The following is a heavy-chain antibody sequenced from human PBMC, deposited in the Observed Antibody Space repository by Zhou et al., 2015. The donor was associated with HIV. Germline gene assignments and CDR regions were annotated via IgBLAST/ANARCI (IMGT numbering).Heavy chain of an antibody. Sequence: QVQLVQSGAEVKKPGSSVKVSCKASGGTFSSYAISWVRQAPGQGLEWMGGIIPIFGTANYAQKFQGRVTITADESTSTAYMELSSLRSEDTAVYYCARGVIVGATSGSYYYGMDVWGQGTTVTVSS. D-gene: IGHD1-26*01. CDR3: ARGVIVGATSGSYYYGMDV. CDR1: GGTFSSYA. J-gene: IGHJ6*02. CDR2: IIPIFGTA. V-gene: IGHV1-69*01.